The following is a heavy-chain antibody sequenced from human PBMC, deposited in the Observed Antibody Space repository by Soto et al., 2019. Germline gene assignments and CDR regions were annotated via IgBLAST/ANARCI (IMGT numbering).Heavy chain of an antibody. Sequence: SETLSLTCTVSGGSVSSGSYYWSWIRQPPGKGLEWIGYIYYSGSTNYNPSLKSRVTISGDTSKNQFSLKLSSVTAADTSVYYCARGYYYDSSGYSYYYNYGMDVWGQGTTVTVSS. CDR2: IYYSGST. J-gene: IGHJ6*02. V-gene: IGHV4-61*01. D-gene: IGHD3-22*01. CDR1: GGSVSSGSYY. CDR3: ARGYYYDSSGYSYYYNYGMDV.